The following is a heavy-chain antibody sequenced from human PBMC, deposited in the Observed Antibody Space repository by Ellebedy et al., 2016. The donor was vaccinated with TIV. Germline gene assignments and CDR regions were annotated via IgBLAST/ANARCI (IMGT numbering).Heavy chain of an antibody. J-gene: IGHJ3*02. Sequence: PGGSLRLSCAGSGFAVGNNFMNWVRQAPGKGLEWVSVIYGGGSTYYAESVKGRFSISRDSSKNTLFLQMNSLRGEDTAVYYCARDLPTGGRSDAFDIWGQGTMVIVSS. V-gene: IGHV3-53*01. CDR3: ARDLPTGGRSDAFDI. D-gene: IGHD7-27*01. CDR1: GFAVGNNF. CDR2: IYGGGST.